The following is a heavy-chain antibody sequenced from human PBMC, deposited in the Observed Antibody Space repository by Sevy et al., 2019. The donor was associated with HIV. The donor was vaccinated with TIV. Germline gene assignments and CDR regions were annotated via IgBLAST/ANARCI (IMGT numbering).Heavy chain of an antibody. Sequence: SGPTLVNPTQTLTLTCTFSGFSLTTSGVGVGWIRQPPGMALEWLALIYWDDDKRYSPSLKSRLTITKDTSKNQVVLTMTNMDPVDTATYYCAHRPDNYDILTGYFPNWFDPWGQGTLVTVSS. CDR2: IYWDDDK. CDR3: AHRPDNYDILTGYFPNWFDP. CDR1: GFSLTTSGVG. J-gene: IGHJ5*02. D-gene: IGHD3-9*01. V-gene: IGHV2-5*02.